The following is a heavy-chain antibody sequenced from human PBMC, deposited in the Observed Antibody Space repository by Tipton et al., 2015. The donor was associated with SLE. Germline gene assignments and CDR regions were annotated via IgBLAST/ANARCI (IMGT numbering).Heavy chain of an antibody. CDR2: INHSGST. CDR1: GGSFSGYY. Sequence: TLSLTCAVYGGSFSGYYWTWIRQSPNTGLEWIGEINHSGSTYYTPSLKSRVTISIDTSKNQFSLKLSSVTAADTAVYYCATTVTTTASYGAFDIWGQGTMVTISS. V-gene: IGHV4-34*01. D-gene: IGHD4-17*01. CDR3: ATTVTTTASYGAFDI. J-gene: IGHJ3*02.